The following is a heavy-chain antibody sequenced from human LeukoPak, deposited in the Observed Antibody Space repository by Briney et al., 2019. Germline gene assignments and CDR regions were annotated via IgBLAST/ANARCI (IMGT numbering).Heavy chain of an antibody. D-gene: IGHD4-23*01. CDR1: GFTFSSYE. J-gene: IGHJ4*02. CDR3: ARDYGGSSPFDY. V-gene: IGHV3-48*03. Sequence: GSLRLSCAASGFTFSSYEMHWVRQAPGKGLEWVSYISSSGSTIYYADSVKGRFTISRDNAKNSLYLQMNSLRAEDTAVYYCARDYGGSSPFDYWGQGTLVTVSS. CDR2: ISSSGSTI.